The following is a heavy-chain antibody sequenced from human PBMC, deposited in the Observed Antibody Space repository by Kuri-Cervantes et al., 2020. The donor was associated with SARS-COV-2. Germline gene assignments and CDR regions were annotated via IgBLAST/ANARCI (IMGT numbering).Heavy chain of an antibody. J-gene: IGHJ4*02. CDR1: GFTFSSYE. D-gene: IGHD3-22*01. CDR2: ISSSGSTI. Sequence: GESLKISCAASGFTFSSYEMNWVRQAPGKGLEWVSYISSSGSTIYYADSVKGRFTISRDNAENSLYLQMNSLRAEDTAVYYCARGDSSGYLYYFDYWGQGTLVTVSS. CDR3: ARGDSSGYLYYFDY. V-gene: IGHV3-48*03.